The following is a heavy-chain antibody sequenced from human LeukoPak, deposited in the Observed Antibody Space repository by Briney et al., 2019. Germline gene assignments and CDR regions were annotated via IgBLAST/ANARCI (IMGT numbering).Heavy chain of an antibody. V-gene: IGHV4-39*01. CDR1: GGSISSGSYY. CDR3: ARLDWSNWCFDL. D-gene: IGHD3/OR15-3a*01. CDR2: IYYTGST. J-gene: IGHJ2*01. Sequence: SETLSLTCAVSGGSISSGSYYWGWIRQPPRKGLEWIGSIYYTGSTYYNPSLKSRVTISVDTSKNQFSLNLSSVTAADTAVYYCARLDWSNWCFDLWGRGTLVIVSS.